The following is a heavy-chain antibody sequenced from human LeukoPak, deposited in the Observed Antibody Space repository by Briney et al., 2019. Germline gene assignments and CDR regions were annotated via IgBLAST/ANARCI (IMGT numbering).Heavy chain of an antibody. CDR1: GGSISSYY. CDR2: IYYSGST. V-gene: IGHV4-59*01. D-gene: IGHD2-21*02. J-gene: IGHJ4*02. CDR3: ARESYCGGDCYSYYFDY. Sequence: HPSETLSLTCTVSGGSISSYYWSWIRQPPGKGLEWIGYIYYSGSTNYNPSLKSRVTISVDTSKSQFSLKLSSVTAADTAVYYCARESYCGGDCYSYYFDYWGQGTLVTVSS.